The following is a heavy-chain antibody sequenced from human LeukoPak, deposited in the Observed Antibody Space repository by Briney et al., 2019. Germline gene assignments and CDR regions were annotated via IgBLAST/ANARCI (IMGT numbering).Heavy chain of an antibody. CDR3: ARGSHRWATTNGNFDY. CDR1: GLTFISYG. J-gene: IGHJ4*02. CDR2: ISYDGSNK. V-gene: IGHV3-30*19. Sequence: PGGSLRLSCAASGLTFISYGMHWVRQAPGKGLEWVAVISYDGSNKYYIDSVKGRFTISRDNSKNTLYLQMNSLRTEDTAMYYCARGSHRWATTNGNFDYWGQGTLVTVSS. D-gene: IGHD1-1*01.